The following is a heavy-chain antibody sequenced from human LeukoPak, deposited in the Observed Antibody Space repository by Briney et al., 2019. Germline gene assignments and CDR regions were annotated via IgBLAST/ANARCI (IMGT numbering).Heavy chain of an antibody. CDR3: SKEGTKAGYCSSTSCSDWFDP. J-gene: IGHJ5*02. CDR2: IIPIFGTA. V-gene: IGHV1-69*05. Sequence: SSVKVSCKASGGTFTSYAISWVRQAPGQGLEWMGRIIPIFGTANYAQKFQGRVTITTDESTSTAYMELSSLRSEDTAVNYCSKEGTKAGYCSSTSCSDWFDPWGEGTLVTVSS. D-gene: IGHD2-2*01. CDR1: GGTFTSYA.